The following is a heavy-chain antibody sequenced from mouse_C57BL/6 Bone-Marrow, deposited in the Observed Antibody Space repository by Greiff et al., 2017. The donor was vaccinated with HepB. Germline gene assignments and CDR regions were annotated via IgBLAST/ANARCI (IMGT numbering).Heavy chain of an antibody. Sequence: QVQLKESGPGILQPSQTLSLTCSFSGFSLSTFGMGVGWIRQPSGKGLEWLAHILWDDDKYYNPALKSRLTISKDTSKNQVFLKIANVDTADTATYYCARIALYYGNYVGYYFDYWGQGTTLTVSS. D-gene: IGHD2-1*01. CDR3: ARIALYYGNYVGYYFDY. V-gene: IGHV8-8*01. J-gene: IGHJ2*01. CDR1: GFSLSTFGMG. CDR2: ILWDDDK.